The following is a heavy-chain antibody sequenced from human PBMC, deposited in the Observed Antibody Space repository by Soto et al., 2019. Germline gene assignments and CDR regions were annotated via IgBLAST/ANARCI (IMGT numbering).Heavy chain of an antibody. J-gene: IGHJ4*02. V-gene: IGHV3-23*05. CDR2: ISADGSGT. Sequence: EVQLLESGGGVVQPGGSLRLSCAASGFTFGSYAMTWFRQAPAKGLEWVSTISADGSGTYYPDSVRGRFTISRDNSKSTLYLQLTSLRADDTAVYFCATCVFSTARYFGGWGQGTLVTVSS. CDR1: GFTFGSYA. CDR3: ATCVFSTARYFGG.